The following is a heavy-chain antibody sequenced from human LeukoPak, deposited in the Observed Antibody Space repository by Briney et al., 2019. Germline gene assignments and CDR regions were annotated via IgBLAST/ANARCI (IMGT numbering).Heavy chain of an antibody. D-gene: IGHD6-13*01. J-gene: IGHJ4*02. V-gene: IGHV3-74*01. CDR3: ARAETAAGSY. CDR2: INSDGSST. CDR1: GFTFSSYW. Sequence: GGSLRLSCAASGFTFSSYWMHWVRQAPGKGLVWVSRINSDGSSTNYADSVKGRFTISRDNSKNTVYLQMNNLRAEDTAVYYCARAETAAGSYWGQGTLVTVSS.